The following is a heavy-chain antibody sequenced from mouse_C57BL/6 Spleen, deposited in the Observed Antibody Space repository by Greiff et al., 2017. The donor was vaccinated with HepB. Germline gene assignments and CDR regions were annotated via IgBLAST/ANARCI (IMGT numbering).Heavy chain of an antibody. CDR1: GYTFTSYW. D-gene: IGHD2-2*01. CDR3: ARSPYFMVTTEASDY. Sequence: QVQLQQPGAELVKPGASVKMSCKASGYTFTSYWITWVKQRPGQGLEWIGDIYPGSGSTNYNEKFKSKATLTVDTSSSTAYMQLSSLTSEDSAVYYCARSPYFMVTTEASDYWGQGTTLTVSS. V-gene: IGHV1-55*01. CDR2: IYPGSGST. J-gene: IGHJ2*01.